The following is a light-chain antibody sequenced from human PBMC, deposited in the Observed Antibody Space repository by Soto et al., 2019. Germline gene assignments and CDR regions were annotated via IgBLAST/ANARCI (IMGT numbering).Light chain of an antibody. J-gene: IGLJ1*01. Sequence: QSVLTQPASVSGSPGQSITISCPGTSSDVGGYNYVSWYQQHPGKAPKLMIYDVSNRPSGVSNRFSGSKSGNTASLTISGLQAEDEADYYCSSYTSSRDVFGTGTKVTVL. CDR3: SSYTSSRDV. CDR1: SSDVGGYNY. V-gene: IGLV2-14*01. CDR2: DVS.